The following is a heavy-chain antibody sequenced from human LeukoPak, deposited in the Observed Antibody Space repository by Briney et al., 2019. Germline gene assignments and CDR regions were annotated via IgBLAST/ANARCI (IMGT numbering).Heavy chain of an antibody. J-gene: IGHJ4*02. CDR2: ISSNGGST. V-gene: IGHV3-64D*09. D-gene: IGHD6-13*01. CDR1: GFTFSFYG. CDR3: ARVTGLQLVQGLDY. Sequence: PGGSLRLSCPASGFTFSFYGMHWVRQAPGKGLVYVSAISSNGGSTYYADSVKGRFTISRDNSKNTLSLQMSTLRPDDTAVYHCARVTGLQLVQGLDYWGQGTLVTVSS.